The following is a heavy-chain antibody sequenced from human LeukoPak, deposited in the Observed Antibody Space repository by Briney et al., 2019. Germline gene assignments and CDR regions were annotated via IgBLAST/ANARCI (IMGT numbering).Heavy chain of an antibody. CDR3: AKDAIPGNSIWDYFAY. V-gene: IGHV3-23*01. D-gene: IGHD1-7*01. J-gene: IGHJ4*02. CDR2: IGASDT. Sequence: GGSLRLSCAASGFIFSTCAMSWVRQAPGKGLEWVSSIGASDTYFAGSVKGRFTVSRDNSKNTLYLQLNSLRAEDTAVYYCAKDAIPGNSIWDYFAYWGQGTLVTVSS. CDR1: GFIFSTCA.